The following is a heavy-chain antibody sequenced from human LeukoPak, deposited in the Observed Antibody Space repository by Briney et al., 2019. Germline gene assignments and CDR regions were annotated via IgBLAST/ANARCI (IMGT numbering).Heavy chain of an antibody. CDR2: INHSGST. V-gene: IGHV4-34*01. CDR3: ARAAYSVRMWY. J-gene: IGHJ4*02. CDR1: GGSFSGYY. D-gene: IGHD5/OR15-5a*01. Sequence: SDTLSLTCAVSGGSFSGYYWSWIRQPPGKGVEWIGEINHSGSTNYNPSLKSRVTISVDTSKNQFSLKLSSVTAADTAVYYCARAAYSVRMWYWGQGTLVTVSS.